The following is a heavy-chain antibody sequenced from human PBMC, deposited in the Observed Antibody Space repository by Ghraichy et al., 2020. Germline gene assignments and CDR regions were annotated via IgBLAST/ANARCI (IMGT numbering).Heavy chain of an antibody. CDR1: GFTFSSYG. Sequence: GSLRLSCAASGFTFSSYGMHWVRQAPGKGLEWVAVIWYDGSNKYYADSVKGRFTISRDNSKNTLYLQMNSLRAEDTAVYYCARAPGPHKKGQQLIHYYYYGMDVWGQGTTVTVSS. D-gene: IGHD6-13*01. CDR3: ARAPGPHKKGQQLIHYYYYGMDV. J-gene: IGHJ6*02. CDR2: IWYDGSNK. V-gene: IGHV3-33*01.